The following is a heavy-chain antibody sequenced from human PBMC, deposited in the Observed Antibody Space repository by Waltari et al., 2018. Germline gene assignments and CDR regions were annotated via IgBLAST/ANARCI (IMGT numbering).Heavy chain of an antibody. CDR3: ARVRQQLVPGTDY. CDR1: GGSISSSSYY. V-gene: IGHV4-39*07. CDR2: IYYIGST. Sequence: QLQLQESGPGLVKPSETLSLTCTVSGGSISSSSYYWGWIRQPPGKGLGWIGSIYYIGSTYYNPSLKSRVTISVDTSKNQFSLKLSSVTAADTAVYYCARVRQQLVPGTDYWGQGTLVTVSS. J-gene: IGHJ4*02. D-gene: IGHD6-13*01.